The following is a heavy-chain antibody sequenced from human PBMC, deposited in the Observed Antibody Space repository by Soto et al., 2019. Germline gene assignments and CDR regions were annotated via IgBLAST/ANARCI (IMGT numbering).Heavy chain of an antibody. V-gene: IGHV2-5*02. Sequence: QITLKESGPTLVRPTQTLTLTCTFSGFSLSTSGVGVGWIRQPPGKALEWLALIYWDDDKRYSPSLKSRLTITKDTSKNQVVLTMTNMDPVDTATYYSAHSRCGGDCLQSYSSHYYYGMDVRGQGTTVTVSS. J-gene: IGHJ6*02. CDR2: IYWDDDK. D-gene: IGHD2-21*02. CDR3: AHSRCGGDCLQSYSSHYYYGMDV. CDR1: GFSLSTSGVG.